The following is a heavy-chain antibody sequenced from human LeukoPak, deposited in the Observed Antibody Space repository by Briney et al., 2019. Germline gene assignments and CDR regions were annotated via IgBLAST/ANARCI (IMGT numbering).Heavy chain of an antibody. CDR3: ARHGGLKYGGYEKRFDY. CDR2: IYYSGST. J-gene: IGHJ4*02. V-gene: IGHV4-39*01. D-gene: IGHD5-12*01. Sequence: SETLSLTCTVSGGSISSSSYFWGWIRQPPGKGLEWIGSIYYSGSTYYNPFLESRVTISVDTSKNQFSLKLNSLTAADTAVYYCARHGGLKYGGYEKRFDYWGQGTLVTVSS. CDR1: GGSISSSSYF.